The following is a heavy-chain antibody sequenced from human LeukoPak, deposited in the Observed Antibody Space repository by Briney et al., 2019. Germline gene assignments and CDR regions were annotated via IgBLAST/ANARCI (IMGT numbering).Heavy chain of an antibody. CDR2: INPNSGGP. CDR1: GYTFTGYY. D-gene: IGHD2-2*01. J-gene: IGHJ6*03. V-gene: IGHV1-2*02. CDR3: ARAQDIVVVPAAMRPTYYYYYMDV. Sequence: GASVKVSCKASGYTFTGYYMHWVRQAPGQGLEWMGWINPNSGGPNYAQKFQGRVTMTRDTSISTAYMELSRLRSDDTAVYYCARAQDIVVVPAAMRPTYYYYYMDVWGKGTTVTVSS.